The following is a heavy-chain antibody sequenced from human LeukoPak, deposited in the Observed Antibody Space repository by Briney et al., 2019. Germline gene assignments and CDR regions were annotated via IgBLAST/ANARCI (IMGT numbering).Heavy chain of an antibody. V-gene: IGHV4-39*01. D-gene: IGHD4-17*01. CDR2: IFYSGST. Sequence: SETLSLTCTVSGGSISSSSYYWGWLRQPPGTGLEWIGSIFYSGSTYYNPSLQSRVTISVDTSKNQFSLKLSSVTAADTAVYYCARSTVTTWVGDFDYWGQGTLVTVSS. CDR1: GGSISSSSYY. J-gene: IGHJ4*02. CDR3: ARSTVTTWVGDFDY.